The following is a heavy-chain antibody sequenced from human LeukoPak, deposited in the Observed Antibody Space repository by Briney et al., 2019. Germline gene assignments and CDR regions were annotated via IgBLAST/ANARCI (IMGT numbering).Heavy chain of an antibody. V-gene: IGHV4-31*11. J-gene: IGHJ3*02. CDR3: ARYCSSTSCYRDAFDI. CDR2: IYYSGNT. Sequence: PSETLSLTCAVYGGSFSGYYWSWIRQHPGKGLEWIGYIYYSGNTYYNPSLKSRVTISVDTSKNQFSLKLSSVTAADTAVYYCARYCSSTSCYRDAFDIWGQGTMVTVSS. CDR1: GGSFSGYY. D-gene: IGHD2-2*01.